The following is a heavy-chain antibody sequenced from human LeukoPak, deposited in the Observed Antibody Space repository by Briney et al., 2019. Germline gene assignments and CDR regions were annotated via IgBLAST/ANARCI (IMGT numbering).Heavy chain of an antibody. Sequence: SGGSLRLSCTASGFNFSSYGMHWVRQAPGKGLEWVALISFDPNSKYYADSVKGRFTIPRDNSKKTVYLQMNSLRPEDTAVYYCAREMYSSGWLNAFDIWGQGTLVTVSA. D-gene: IGHD6-19*01. CDR1: GFNFSSYG. J-gene: IGHJ3*02. V-gene: IGHV3-30*03. CDR3: AREMYSSGWLNAFDI. CDR2: ISFDPNSK.